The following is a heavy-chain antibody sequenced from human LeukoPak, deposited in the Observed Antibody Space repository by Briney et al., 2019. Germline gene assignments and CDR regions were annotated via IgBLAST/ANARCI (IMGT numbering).Heavy chain of an antibody. Sequence: GGSLRLSCAASGFTFSNYWMSWVRQAPGKGLEWVAHIWPLGNEKRYVDSVKGRFSISRDNAKNTLYLQMNSLRPEDTAVYYCAFEARYDYYMDVWGKGTTVTVSS. J-gene: IGHJ6*03. CDR2: IWPLGNEK. V-gene: IGHV3-7*01. CDR3: AFEARYDYYMDV. CDR1: GFTFSNYW.